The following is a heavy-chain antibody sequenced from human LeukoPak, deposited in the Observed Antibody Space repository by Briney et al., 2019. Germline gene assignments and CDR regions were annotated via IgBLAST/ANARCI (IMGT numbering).Heavy chain of an antibody. Sequence: PSETLSLTCTVPGGSISSGDYYWSWIRQPPGKGLEWIGYIYYSGSTYCNPSLKSRVTISVDTSKNQFSLKLSSVTATDTAVYYCARSTSGSYGYWGQGTLVTVSS. J-gene: IGHJ4*02. V-gene: IGHV4-30-4*01. CDR1: GGSISSGDYY. CDR2: IYYSGST. CDR3: ARSTSGSYGY. D-gene: IGHD1-26*01.